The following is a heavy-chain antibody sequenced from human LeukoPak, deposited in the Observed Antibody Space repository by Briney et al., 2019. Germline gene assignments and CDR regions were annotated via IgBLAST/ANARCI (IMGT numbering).Heavy chain of an antibody. D-gene: IGHD1-14*01. Sequence: ASVKVSCKSSGYNFVIYGISWVRQAPGQRLEWMGRIGANNGNTNYAQKYQGRVTVTADTSTSTAYMELRSLRSDDTAVYYCARDLDNRNDMYYLDWWGQGTLVTVSS. CDR3: ARDLDNRNDMYYLDW. J-gene: IGHJ4*02. CDR2: IGANNGNT. V-gene: IGHV1-18*01. CDR1: GYNFVIYG.